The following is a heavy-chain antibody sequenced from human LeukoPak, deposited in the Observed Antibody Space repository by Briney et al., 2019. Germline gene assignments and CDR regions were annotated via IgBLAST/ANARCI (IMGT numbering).Heavy chain of an antibody. V-gene: IGHV3-23*01. CDR2: VSGSGGST. CDR1: GFTFSSYA. Sequence: GGSLRLSCAASGFTFSSYAMSWVRQTPGKGLQWVSAVSGSGGSTYYADSVKGRFTISRDNSQNTLYLQMNSLRAEDTAVYYCAKVGASQDFWGQGTLVTVSS. CDR3: AKVGASQDF. J-gene: IGHJ4*02.